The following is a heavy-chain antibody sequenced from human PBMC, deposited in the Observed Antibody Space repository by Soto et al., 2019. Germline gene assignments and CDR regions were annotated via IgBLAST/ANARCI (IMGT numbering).Heavy chain of an antibody. CDR2: IKQDGSEK. CDR1: GFTFSSYW. CDR3: AREMPGREDIVLMVCAIEGPLGVNYGKDA. Sequence: GGSLRLSCAASGFTFSSYWMSWVRQAPGKGLEWVSNIKQDGSEKYYVDSVKGRFTISRDNAKNSLYLQMNSLRAEDTAVYYCAREMPGREDIVLMVCAIEGPLGVNYGKDAWGEGTTDTDAS. V-gene: IGHV3-7*03. D-gene: IGHD2-8*01. J-gene: IGHJ6*02.